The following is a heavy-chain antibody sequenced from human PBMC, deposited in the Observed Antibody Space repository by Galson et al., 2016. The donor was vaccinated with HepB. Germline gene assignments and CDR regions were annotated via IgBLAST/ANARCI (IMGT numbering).Heavy chain of an antibody. Sequence: SLRLSCAASGFRFNDYGMHWVRQAPGKGLEWVAAIWYDGSSQYYADSVKGRFTISRDNPKNMLYLQMNSLRADDTAVYYCAREEGTDYYDTNGYFRLDFWGQGTLVTVSS. V-gene: IGHV3-33*01. CDR2: IWYDGSSQ. J-gene: IGHJ4*02. CDR1: GFRFNDYG. CDR3: AREEGTDYYDTNGYFRLDF. D-gene: IGHD3-22*01.